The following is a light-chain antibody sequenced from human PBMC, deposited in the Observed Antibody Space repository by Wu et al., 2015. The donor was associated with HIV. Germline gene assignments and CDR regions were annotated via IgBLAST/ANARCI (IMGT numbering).Light chain of an antibody. J-gene: IGKJ4*01. V-gene: IGKV3-20*01. CDR1: QSISSTF. CDR2: GAS. CDR3: QHYGTSVLT. Sequence: SCRASQSISSTFLAWYQXKSLASLPRLLIYGASSRATGVPDRFSGSRSGTDFTLTISRLEPEDFAVYYCQHYGTSVLTFGGGTKVEIK.